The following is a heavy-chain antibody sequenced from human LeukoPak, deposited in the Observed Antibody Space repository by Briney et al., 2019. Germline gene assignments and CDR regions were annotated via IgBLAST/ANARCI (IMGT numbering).Heavy chain of an antibody. J-gene: IGHJ5*02. CDR3: ARRLTQYDCFDP. CDR2: TYYRSTWYN. CDR1: GDSVSSNSVT. D-gene: IGHD2-2*01. Sequence: SQTLSLTCAISGDSVSSNSVTWNWIRQSPSRGLEWLGRTYYRSTWYNDYAVSVRGRITVNPDTSKNQFSLHLNSVTPEDTAVYYCARRLTQYDCFDPWGKGILVTVSS. V-gene: IGHV6-1*01.